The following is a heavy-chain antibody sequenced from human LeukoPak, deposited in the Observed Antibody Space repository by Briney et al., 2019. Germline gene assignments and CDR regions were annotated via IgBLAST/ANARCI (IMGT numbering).Heavy chain of an antibody. CDR2: ISSSSSYI. CDR3: AREVYCTNGVCYSS. J-gene: IGHJ5*02. Sequence: GGSLRLSCAASGFIFSSYSMNWVRQAPGKGLEWVSSISSSSSYIYYADSVKGRFTISRDNAKNSLYLQMNGLRAEDTAVYYCAREVYCTNGVCYSSWGQGTLVTVSS. D-gene: IGHD2-8*01. V-gene: IGHV3-21*01. CDR1: GFIFSSYS.